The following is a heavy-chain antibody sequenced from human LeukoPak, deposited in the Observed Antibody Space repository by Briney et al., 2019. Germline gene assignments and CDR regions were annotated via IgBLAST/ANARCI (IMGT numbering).Heavy chain of an antibody. CDR2: IKHGGTT. CDR3: ARRHLSQWLVPNLPNSFDP. Sequence: SESLSPTSPVDAASFSSLYWGWNSQLAGNWLEWNGEIKHGGTTTYHTCLKSGVPRSQDTSKNQLTRKLRAGTAADTAVYYCARRHLSQWLVPNLPNSFDPRGQGTLVTVSS. V-gene: IGHV4-34*01. D-gene: IGHD6-19*01. CDR1: AASFSSLY. J-gene: IGHJ5*02.